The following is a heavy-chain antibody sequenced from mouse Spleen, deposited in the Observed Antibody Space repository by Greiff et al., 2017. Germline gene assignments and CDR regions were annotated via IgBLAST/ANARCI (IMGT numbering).Heavy chain of an antibody. CDR3: ARDGNYVYMDY. D-gene: IGHD2-1*01. CDR2: IYPGDGDT. V-gene: IGHV1-80*01. J-gene: IGHJ4*01. Sequence: VKLVESGAELVKPGASVKISCKASGYAFSSYWMNWVKQRPGKGLEWIGQIYPGDGDTNYNGKFKGKATLTADKSSSTAYMQLSSLTSEDSAVYFCARDGNYVYMDYWGQGTSVTVSS. CDR1: GYAFSSYW.